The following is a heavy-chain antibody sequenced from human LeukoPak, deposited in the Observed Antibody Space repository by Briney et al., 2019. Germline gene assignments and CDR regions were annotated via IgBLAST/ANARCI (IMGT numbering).Heavy chain of an antibody. J-gene: IGHJ4*02. CDR1: GFAFSSYA. V-gene: IGHV3-23*01. Sequence: GGSLRLSCVASGFAFSSYAMTWVRQAPGKGLEWVSYISATGGTTYYIDSVKGRFTISGDNSKNTVYLQMNSLRAEDTAVYYCAKDYGGQGNFDYWGQGTLVTVSS. CDR3: AKDYGGQGNFDY. D-gene: IGHD4-23*01. CDR2: ISATGGTT.